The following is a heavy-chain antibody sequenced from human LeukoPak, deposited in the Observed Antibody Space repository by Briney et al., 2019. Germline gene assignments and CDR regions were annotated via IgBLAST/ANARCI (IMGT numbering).Heavy chain of an antibody. CDR2: IYTSGST. Sequence: SETLSLTCTVSGGSISSYYWSWIRQPPGKGLEWIGYIYTSGSTNYNPSLKSRVTISVDTSKNQFSLKLSSVTAAGTAVYYCARRGVQEQTFDIWGQGTMVTVSS. CDR1: GGSISSYY. V-gene: IGHV4-4*09. J-gene: IGHJ3*02. CDR3: ARRGVQEQTFDI. D-gene: IGHD1/OR15-1a*01.